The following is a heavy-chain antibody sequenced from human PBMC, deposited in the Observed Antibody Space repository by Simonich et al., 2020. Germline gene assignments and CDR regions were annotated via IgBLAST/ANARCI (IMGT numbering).Heavy chain of an antibody. CDR3: ARDQGGRAAAATDY. CDR1: GYTFTSYG. J-gene: IGHJ4*02. Sequence: QVQLVQSGAEVKKPGASVKVSCKASGYTFTSYGISWVRQAPGQGLEWMGWVRAYNATTNSAQKHQGRGTMTTDTSTSTAYMELRSLRSDDTAVYYCARDQGGRAAAATDYWGQGTLVTVSS. V-gene: IGHV1-18*01. D-gene: IGHD6-13*01. CDR2: VRAYNATT.